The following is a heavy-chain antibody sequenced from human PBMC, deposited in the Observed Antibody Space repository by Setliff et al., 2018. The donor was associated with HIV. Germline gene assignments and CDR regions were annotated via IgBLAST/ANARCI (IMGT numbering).Heavy chain of an antibody. Sequence: TLSLTCTVSDDSVSTFYWNWIRQPPGKGLEWIGFIHHTGSTVSNPSLKSRVTILMDLSRNQLSLHLASVTTADTAVYFCAPGEGVASTYYHDWGQGTQVTVS. J-gene: IGHJ4*01. V-gene: IGHV4-59*02. CDR2: IHHTGST. CDR1: DDSVSTFY. D-gene: IGHD3-3*01. CDR3: APGEGVASTYYHD.